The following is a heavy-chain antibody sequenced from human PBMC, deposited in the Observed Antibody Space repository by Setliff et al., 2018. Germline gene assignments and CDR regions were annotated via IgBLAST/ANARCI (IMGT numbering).Heavy chain of an antibody. CDR1: GGSLSSFYY. CDR3: ARAPGRQDYHYMEL. V-gene: IGHV4-61*10. J-gene: IGHJ6*03. Sequence: PSETLSLTCTVSGGSLSSFYYWSWIRQPAGKGLEWIGYVSHSGSTDYNPSLRSRVTVSVDTSRIHFSLKLRSVTAADTAVYYCARAPGRQDYHYMELWGKGTTVTVSS. D-gene: IGHD2-15*01. CDR2: VSHSGST.